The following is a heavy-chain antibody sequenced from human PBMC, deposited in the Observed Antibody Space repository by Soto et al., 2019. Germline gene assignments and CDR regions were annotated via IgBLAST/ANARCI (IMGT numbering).Heavy chain of an antibody. Sequence: QVQLVESGGGVVQPGTSLRVSCVGSGFTFRSYVIHWVRQAPGKGLEWVALTSYDGSDKYYGDSVRGRFTISRDKSRNTVDLQMDSLRLEDTALYYCARWGTTGGLDVWGQGTVVSVSS. V-gene: IGHV3-30*19. CDR3: ARWGTTGGLDV. J-gene: IGHJ1*01. CDR2: TSYDGSDK. CDR1: GFTFRSYV. D-gene: IGHD3-16*01.